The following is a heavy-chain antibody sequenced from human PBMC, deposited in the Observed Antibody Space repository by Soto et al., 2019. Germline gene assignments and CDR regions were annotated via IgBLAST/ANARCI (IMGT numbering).Heavy chain of an antibody. V-gene: IGHV1-69*13. CDR3: ARVRYYSSGTTDY. D-gene: IGHD6-19*01. CDR1: GGTFSSYA. Sequence: GASVKVSCKASGGTFSSYAISWVRQAPGQGLEWMGGIIPIFGTANYAQKFQGRVTITADESTSTAYMELSSLRSEDTAVYYCARVRYYSSGTTDYWGQGTLVTVSS. CDR2: IIPIFGTA. J-gene: IGHJ4*02.